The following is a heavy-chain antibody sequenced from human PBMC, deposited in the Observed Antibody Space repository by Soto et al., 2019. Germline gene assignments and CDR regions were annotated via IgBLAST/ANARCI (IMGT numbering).Heavy chain of an antibody. D-gene: IGHD2-21*02. CDR3: ARDLWGYCGTDCYPLDV. J-gene: IGHJ6*02. V-gene: IGHV4-59*01. CDR2: ISYTGST. Sequence: SETLSLTCSVSGDTIRSDYWNWIRQPPGKRLEWIGYISYTGSTVYNPSFKSRVTISVDTSKNQFSLKLNSVTAADTAVYYCARDLWGYCGTDCYPLDVWGQGTTVTVSS. CDR1: GDTIRSDY.